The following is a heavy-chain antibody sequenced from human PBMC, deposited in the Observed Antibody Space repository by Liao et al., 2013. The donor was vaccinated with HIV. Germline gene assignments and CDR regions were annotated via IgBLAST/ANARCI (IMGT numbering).Heavy chain of an antibody. V-gene: IGHV4-4*07. D-gene: IGHD2-21*01. CDR1: GASMSTFC. Sequence: QVVLQESGPGLVKPSETLSLTCTVSGASMSTFCSTWIRQSAGKGLEWIGRVCSSGSTNYNPSLESRVTISVDTSKNQFSLKLTSVTAADTAVYFCAREGDLETCPYCFDYWGQGTLVTVSS. CDR2: VCSSGST. J-gene: IGHJ4*02. CDR3: AREGDLETCPYCFDY.